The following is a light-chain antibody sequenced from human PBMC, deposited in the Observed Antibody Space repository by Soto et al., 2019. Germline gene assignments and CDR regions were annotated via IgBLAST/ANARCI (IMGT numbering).Light chain of an antibody. CDR1: SDDVGAYDF. V-gene: IGLV2-14*01. CDR2: DVS. Sequence: QSALTQPASVSGSPGQSITISCTGTSDDVGAYDFVSWHQQHPGKAPKLMIYDVSNRPSGVSNRFSGSKSGNTASLTISGLQAEDEADYYCNSYSSSKTHVFGTGTKVTVL. CDR3: NSYSSSKTHV. J-gene: IGLJ1*01.